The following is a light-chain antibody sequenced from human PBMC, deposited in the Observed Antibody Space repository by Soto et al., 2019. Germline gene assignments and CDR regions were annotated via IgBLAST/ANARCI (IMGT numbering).Light chain of an antibody. CDR3: QQYDNWPPIT. J-gene: IGKJ5*01. V-gene: IGKV3-15*01. Sequence: EIVMTQSPATLSVSPGERATLSCRASRSVSSNLAWYQQRPGHWPRLLVYAASTRANGIPARFSRSGSGTEFTPPISRLQSEDFATYYCQQYDNWPPITFGQGTRLQI. CDR1: RSVSSN. CDR2: AAS.